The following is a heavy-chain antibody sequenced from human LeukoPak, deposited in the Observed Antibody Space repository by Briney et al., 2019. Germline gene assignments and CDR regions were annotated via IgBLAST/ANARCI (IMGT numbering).Heavy chain of an antibody. CDR1: GYTFTSYG. CDR3: AREPPFGYTDYYYYYGMDV. D-gene: IGHD5-12*01. V-gene: IGHV1-18*01. Sequence: GASVNVSCKASGYTFTSYGISWARQAPGQGLEWMGWISAYNGNTNYAQKLQGRVTMTTDTSTSTAYMELRSLRSDDTAVYYCAREPPFGYTDYYYYYGMDVWGQGTTVTVSS. CDR2: ISAYNGNT. J-gene: IGHJ6*02.